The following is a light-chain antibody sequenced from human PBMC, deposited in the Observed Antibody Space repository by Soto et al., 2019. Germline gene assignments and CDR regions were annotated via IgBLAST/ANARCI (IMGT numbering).Light chain of an antibody. CDR3: CSYAGSSTYV. CDR1: SSNIGSNY. J-gene: IGLJ1*01. Sequence: QSVLTQPPSVSETPGQRVTISCSGSSSNIGSNYVCWYQQVPGTAPKLLIHRHNQRPSGVPDRFSGSKSGTSASLAISGLRSEDEADYYCCSYAGSSTYVFGTGTKVTVL. V-gene: IGLV1-47*01. CDR2: RHN.